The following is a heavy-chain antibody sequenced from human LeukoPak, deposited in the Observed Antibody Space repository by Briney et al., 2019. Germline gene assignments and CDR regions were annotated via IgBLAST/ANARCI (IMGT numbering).Heavy chain of an antibody. D-gene: IGHD3-10*01. CDR2: ISNDGNNK. Sequence: GGSLRLSCAASGFSFSSYPMHWVRQAPGKGLEWVAVISNDGNNKYYADSVKGRFTISRDNSNNTLSLQMNGLRVEDTAVYYCARPDDSESFYRANHYWGRGTLVTVS. V-gene: IGHV3-30*04. CDR1: GFSFSSYP. J-gene: IGHJ4*02. CDR3: ARPDDSESFYRANHY.